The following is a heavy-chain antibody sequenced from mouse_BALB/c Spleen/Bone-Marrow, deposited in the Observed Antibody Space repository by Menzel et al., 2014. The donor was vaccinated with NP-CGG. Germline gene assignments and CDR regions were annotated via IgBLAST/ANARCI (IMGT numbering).Heavy chain of an antibody. CDR1: GYSFTGYN. CDR3: ARSGALYGNPLAF. Sequence: EVQLQQSGPELEKPGASVKISCKASGYSFTGYNMNWVKQNNGKSLEWIGNIDPYYGDVNYNQKFKDKATLTVDKSSSTAYMQPKSLTSEDSAVYYCARSGALYGNPLAFWGQGTLVTVSA. D-gene: IGHD2-1*01. V-gene: IGHV1-39*01. CDR2: IDPYYGDV. J-gene: IGHJ3*01.